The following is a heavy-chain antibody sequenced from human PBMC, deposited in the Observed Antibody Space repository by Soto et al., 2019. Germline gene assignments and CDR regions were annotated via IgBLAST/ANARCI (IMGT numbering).Heavy chain of an antibody. CDR1: GFTRSDHY. J-gene: IGHJ4*02. Sequence: GGSLRLSGAASGFTRSDHYMSWIRQAPGKGLEWIGYSSNSGSFTRYADSVKGRFSISRDNAKSALYLQTSSLRGDDTAPYYCVKSGDNYNLLDSWGQRTQVTVSS. V-gene: IGHV3-11*06. CDR2: SSNSGSFT. D-gene: IGHD4-17*01. CDR3: VKSGDNYNLLDS.